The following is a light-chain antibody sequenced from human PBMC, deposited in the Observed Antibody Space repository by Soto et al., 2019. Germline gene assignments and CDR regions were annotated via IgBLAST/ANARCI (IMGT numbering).Light chain of an antibody. Sequence: EIVMTQSPATLSVSPGERATLSCRASLSVSRSLAWYQQKPGQAPRLLIFDASTRATGIPARFSGSGSGTEFTLTITSLQSEDFAVYYCQQYNAWPRTFGQGTKVEIK. CDR3: QQYNAWPRT. CDR1: LSVSRS. CDR2: DAS. V-gene: IGKV3-15*01. J-gene: IGKJ1*01.